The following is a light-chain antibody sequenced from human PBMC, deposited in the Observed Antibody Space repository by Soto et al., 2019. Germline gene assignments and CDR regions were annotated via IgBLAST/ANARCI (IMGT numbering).Light chain of an antibody. J-gene: IGKJ5*01. CDR2: GES. Sequence: ELVMTQCPAPLSVSPGERATLSCRASQSVSSYLAWYKKTPGQDPRLLIYGESSRATVIQDRFSVMVSWKDFTLTFSRLEPEDVAVYDCQQYGSSPITFCQGTRLEI. CDR3: QQYGSSPIT. V-gene: IGKV3-20*01. CDR1: QSVSSY.